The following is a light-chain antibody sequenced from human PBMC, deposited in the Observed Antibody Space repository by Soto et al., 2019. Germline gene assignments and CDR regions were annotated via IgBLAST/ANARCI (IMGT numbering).Light chain of an antibody. CDR3: CSYAASNTLI. V-gene: IGLV2-23*02. CDR1: SSNVGSYDL. J-gene: IGLJ2*01. Sequence: QSALTQPASVSGSPGQSITISCTGTSSNVGSYDLVSWYQQHPGKAPKLLIYEVTKRPSGVSNRFSGSKSGNTASQTISGLQAEDEADYACCSYAASNTLIFGGGTKLTVL. CDR2: EVT.